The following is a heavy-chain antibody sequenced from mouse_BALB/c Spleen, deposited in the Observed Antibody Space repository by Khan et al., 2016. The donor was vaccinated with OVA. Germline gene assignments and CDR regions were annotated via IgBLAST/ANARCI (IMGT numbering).Heavy chain of an antibody. V-gene: IGHV2-6-1*01. J-gene: IGHJ4*01. Sequence: VQLVESGPGLVAPSQSLSITCTISGFSLTNYGVHWVRQPPGKGLEWLVVIWSDGSTTYNSALKSRLTISKDNSASHAFLKMNSLQTDDTAMYFYARQPYYRYDSMNYWGQGTSVTVSS. CDR1: GFSLTNYG. CDR2: IWSDGST. D-gene: IGHD2-12*01. CDR3: ARQPYYRYDSMNY.